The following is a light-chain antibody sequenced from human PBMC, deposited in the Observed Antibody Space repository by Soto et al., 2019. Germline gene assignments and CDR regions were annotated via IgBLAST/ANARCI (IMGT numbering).Light chain of an antibody. J-gene: IGKJ4*01. V-gene: IGKV3-11*01. Sequence: EIVLTQSPATLSLSPGERATLSCRASQSVSSYLAWYQQKPGQAPRLLIYDASSRATGIPDRFSGSGSGTDFTLTISRLEPEDFAVYYCQQYNNWPLTFGGGTKVDIK. CDR3: QQYNNWPLT. CDR2: DAS. CDR1: QSVSSY.